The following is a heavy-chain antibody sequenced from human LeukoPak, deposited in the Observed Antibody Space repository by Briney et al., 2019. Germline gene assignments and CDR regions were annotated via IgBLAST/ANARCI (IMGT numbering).Heavy chain of an antibody. Sequence: SETLSLTCTVSGGSISSSSYYWGWIPQPPGKGLEWIGSIYYSGSTYYNPSLKSRVTISADTSKNQFSLKLSSVTAADTAVYYCARGYSGSHQTDYWGQGTLVTVSS. CDR2: IYYSGST. V-gene: IGHV4-39*07. CDR3: ARGYSGSHQTDY. D-gene: IGHD1-26*01. CDR1: GGSISSSSYY. J-gene: IGHJ4*02.